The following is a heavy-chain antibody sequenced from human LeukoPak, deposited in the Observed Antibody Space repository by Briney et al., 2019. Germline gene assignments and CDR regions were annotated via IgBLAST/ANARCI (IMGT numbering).Heavy chain of an antibody. V-gene: IGHV3-33*01. D-gene: IGHD5-18*01. CDR3: ARDEGMRSAYTYGYDY. Sequence: GRSLRLSCAASGFTFSSYGMHWVRQAPGTGLEWVAVIWYDGTNKHYADSVKGRFTISRDNSKNTVDLQMNSLRGEDTAVYFCARDEGMRSAYTYGYDYWGQGTLVTVSS. CDR2: IWYDGTNK. CDR1: GFTFSSYG. J-gene: IGHJ4*02.